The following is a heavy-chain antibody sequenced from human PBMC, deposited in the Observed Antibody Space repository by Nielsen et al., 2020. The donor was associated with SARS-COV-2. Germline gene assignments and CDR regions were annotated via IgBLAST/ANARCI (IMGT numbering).Heavy chain of an antibody. CDR2: ISSSSSYI. CDR3: ARVDGDGYNYLNIDY. J-gene: IGHJ4*02. Sequence: GGSLRLSCAASGFTFSSYSMNWVRQAPGKGLEWVSSISSSSSYIYYADPVKGRFTISRDNAKNSLYLQMNSLRAEDTAVYYCARVDGDGYNYLNIDYWGQGTLVTVSS. V-gene: IGHV3-21*01. CDR1: GFTFSSYS. D-gene: IGHD5-24*01.